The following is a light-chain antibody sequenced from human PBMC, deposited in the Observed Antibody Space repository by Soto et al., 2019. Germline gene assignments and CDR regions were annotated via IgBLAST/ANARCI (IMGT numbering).Light chain of an antibody. CDR1: QTVSNNY. CDR2: GSS. J-gene: IGKJ2*01. V-gene: IGKV3-20*01. CDR3: QQDGSSPPYT. Sequence: EVVLTQSPGTLSLSPGERATLSCRASQTVSNNYLAWYQQKPGQAPRLLIFGSSDRATGIPDKFSGSGSGTDFTLTISRLEPEDFAVYYCQQDGSSPPYTFGQRTNLEIK.